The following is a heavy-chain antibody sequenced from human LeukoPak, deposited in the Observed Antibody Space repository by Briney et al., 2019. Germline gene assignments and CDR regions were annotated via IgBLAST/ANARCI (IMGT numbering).Heavy chain of an antibody. D-gene: IGHD3-10*01. CDR1: GGTFSSYA. CDR3: ARAGRGSGSYYRQYYYGMDV. V-gene: IGHV1-69*04. J-gene: IGHJ6*04. Sequence: SVKVSCKASGGTFSSYAISWVRQAPGQGLEWMGRIIPIFGIANYAQKFQGRVTITADKSTSTAYMELSSLRSEDTAVYYCARAGRGSGSYYRQYYYGMDVWGKGTTVTVSS. CDR2: IIPIFGIA.